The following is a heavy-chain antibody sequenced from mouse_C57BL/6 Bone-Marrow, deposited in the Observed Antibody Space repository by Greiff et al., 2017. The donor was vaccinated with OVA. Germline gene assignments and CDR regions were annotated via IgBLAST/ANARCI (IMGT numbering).Heavy chain of an antibody. CDR2: IYPRDGST. V-gene: IGHV1-85*01. CDR3: ATRTEYYFGY. J-gene: IGHJ2*01. Sequence: VQLQQSGPELVKPGASVKLSCKASGYTFTSYDINWVKQRPGQGLEWIGWIYPRDGSTKYNEKIKGKDTITVDTSSSTAFIELHSLTSEDSAVYFCATRTEYYFGYWGRGTTLTVSS. CDR1: GYTFTSYD. D-gene: IGHD3-3*01.